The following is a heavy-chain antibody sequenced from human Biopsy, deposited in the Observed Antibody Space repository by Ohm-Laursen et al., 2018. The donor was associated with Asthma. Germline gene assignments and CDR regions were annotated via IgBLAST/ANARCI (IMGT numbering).Heavy chain of an antibody. CDR2: LSYNGNNK. CDR3: ARGDWYGSASNGY. D-gene: IGHD6-6*01. CDR1: GFILSNYD. J-gene: IGHJ4*02. V-gene: IGHV3-30*03. Sequence: SLRLSCSASGFILSNYDMHWVRQAPGKGLEWVAVLSYNGNNKYYADSVRGRFTISRDNSENTLYLQMNSLRVEDTAVYYCARGDWYGSASNGYWGQGNLVTVSA.